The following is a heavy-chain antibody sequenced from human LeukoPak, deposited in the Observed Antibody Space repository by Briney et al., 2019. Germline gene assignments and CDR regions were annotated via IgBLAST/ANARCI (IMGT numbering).Heavy chain of an antibody. CDR1: GGTFSSYA. D-gene: IGHD5-24*01. J-gene: IGHJ3*02. V-gene: IGHV1-69*13. Sequence: SVKVSCKASGGTFSSYAISWVRQAPGQGLEWMGGIIPIFGTANYAQKFQGRVTITADESTSTAYMELSSLRSEDTAVYYCARETEPMATTPNAFDIWGQGTTVTVSS. CDR3: ARETEPMATTPNAFDI. CDR2: IIPIFGTA.